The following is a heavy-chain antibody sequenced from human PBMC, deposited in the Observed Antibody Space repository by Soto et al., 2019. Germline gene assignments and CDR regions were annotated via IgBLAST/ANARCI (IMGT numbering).Heavy chain of an antibody. CDR3: ARGGGLYYYDSSGDYYWFDP. D-gene: IGHD3-22*01. J-gene: IGHJ5*02. CDR2: INTNTGNP. V-gene: IGHV7-4-1*01. CDR1: GYTFTSYA. Sequence: QVQLVQSGSELKKPGASVKVSCKASGYTFTSYAMNWVRQAPGQGLEWMGWINTNTGNPTYAQGSTGRFVFSLDTSASTAYLQICSLKAEDTAVYYCARGGGLYYYDSSGDYYWFDPWGQGTLVTVSS.